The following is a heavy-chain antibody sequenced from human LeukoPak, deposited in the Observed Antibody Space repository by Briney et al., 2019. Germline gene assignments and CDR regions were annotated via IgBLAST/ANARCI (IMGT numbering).Heavy chain of an antibody. D-gene: IGHD2-15*01. CDR2: IYYSGST. J-gene: IGHJ3*02. CDR1: GGSISSYY. V-gene: IGHV4-59*01. Sequence: PSETLSLTCTVSGGSISSYYWSWIRQPPGQGLEWIGYIYYSGSTNYNPFLKRRVTISVDTSNNQFFLKLSSVTAADTSVYYCARDTAEGGGFDIWGQGTMVTVSS. CDR3: ARDTAEGGGFDI.